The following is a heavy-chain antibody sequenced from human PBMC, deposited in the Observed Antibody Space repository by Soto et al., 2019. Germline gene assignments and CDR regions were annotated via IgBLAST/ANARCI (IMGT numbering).Heavy chain of an antibody. CDR1: GDSISSGAYY. Sequence: QVQLQESGPGLVQPSQTLSLTCTVSGDSISSGAYYWSWIRQPPGKGLEWIGYIYHSGATYYNPSRESRVTMSVDTSKNQFSLRLRSVTAADTAVYYCARDGGYATVDCWGQGTLVTVSS. J-gene: IGHJ4*02. CDR3: ARDGGYATVDC. V-gene: IGHV4-30-4*01. D-gene: IGHD2-15*01. CDR2: IYHSGAT.